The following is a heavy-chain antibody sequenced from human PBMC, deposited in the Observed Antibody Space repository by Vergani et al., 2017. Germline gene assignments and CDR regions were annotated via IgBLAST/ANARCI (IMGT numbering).Heavy chain of an antibody. V-gene: IGHV3-23*04. CDR3: AKDGYCSSTSCYINWFDP. D-gene: IGHD2-2*02. J-gene: IGHJ5*02. CDR1: GWRGRREE. Sequence: EGKRGEAGGGGGKKGGARRGRGEEEGWRGRREERRGGSKEKGKGMEWGEGSSGSGGSTYYADSVKGRFTISRDNSKNTLYLQMNSLRAEDTAVYYCAKDGYCSSTSCYINWFDPWGQGTLVTVSS. CDR2: SSGSGGST.